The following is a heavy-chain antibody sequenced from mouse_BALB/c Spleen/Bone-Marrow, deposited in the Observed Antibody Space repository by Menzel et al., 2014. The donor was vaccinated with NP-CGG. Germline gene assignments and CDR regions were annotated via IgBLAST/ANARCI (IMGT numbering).Heavy chain of an antibody. V-gene: IGHV1-77*01. D-gene: IGHD2-4*01. J-gene: IGHJ2*01. CDR1: GYTFTDYV. CDR3: ARCGGLRDFDY. Sequence: VKLVDSGPELVKPGASVKMSCKASGYTFTDYVISWVKQRTGQGLEWIGEIYPGSGSTYYNEKFKGKATLTADKSSNTAYMQLSSLTPEDSAVYFCARCGGLRDFDYWGQGTTLTVSS. CDR2: IYPGSGST.